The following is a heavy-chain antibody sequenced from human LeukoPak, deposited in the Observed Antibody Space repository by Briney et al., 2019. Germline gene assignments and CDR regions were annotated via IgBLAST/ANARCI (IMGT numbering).Heavy chain of an antibody. CDR3: AKPPQTRSWDAFDI. V-gene: IGHV3-7*03. CDR1: GFTFSSYW. CDR2: INQDGYEK. Sequence: GGSLRLSCAASGFTFSSYWMTWVRQAPGKGLEWVANINQDGYEKYHVDSVKGRFTISRDNAKNSLYLQMNSLRAEDTAVYYCAKPPQTRSWDAFDIWGQGTMVTVSS. J-gene: IGHJ3*02.